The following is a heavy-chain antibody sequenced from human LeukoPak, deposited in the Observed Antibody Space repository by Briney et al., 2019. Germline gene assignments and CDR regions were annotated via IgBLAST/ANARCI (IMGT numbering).Heavy chain of an antibody. CDR2: LSANGANT. CDR1: EFTFNNYA. D-gene: IGHD1-1*01. V-gene: IGHV3-23*01. Sequence: GGSLRLSCAASEFTFNNYAMSWVRQAPGKGLEWVSSLSANGANTYSADSVKGRFVISRDNSKNTLYLQVNSLRPEDTAVHYCARRSMTGTYYFDYWGQGTLVTVSS. CDR3: ARRSMTGTYYFDY. J-gene: IGHJ4*02.